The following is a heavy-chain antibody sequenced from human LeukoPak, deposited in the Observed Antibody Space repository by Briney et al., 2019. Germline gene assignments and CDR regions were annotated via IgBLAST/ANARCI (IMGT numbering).Heavy chain of an antibody. CDR3: TKDRSQLLSYGMDV. CDR2: ISWNSGSI. D-gene: IGHD2-2*01. CDR1: GFTFDDYA. J-gene: IGHJ6*02. Sequence: PGGSLRLSCAASGFTFDDYATHWVRQAPGKGLEWVSGISWNSGSIGYAGSVKGRFTISRDSAKNSLYLQMNSLRAEDTALYYCTKDRSQLLSYGMDVWGQGTTVTVSS. V-gene: IGHV3-9*01.